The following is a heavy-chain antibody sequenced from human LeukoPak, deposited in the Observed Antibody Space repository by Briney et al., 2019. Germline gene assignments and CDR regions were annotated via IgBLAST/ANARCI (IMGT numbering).Heavy chain of an antibody. CDR2: IYYRGNT. CDR3: TRDREHGTQDS. J-gene: IGHJ4*02. V-gene: IGHV4-39*07. D-gene: IGHD1-26*01. Sequence: SETXXLTCTXSXGXXTXYXXGXXRQPPGKXLEWIGSIYYRGNTFYNPSLRNRVSISIDTSKGRFSLNPNSVTAADTAVYFCTRDREHGTQDSWGQGTLVTVS. CDR1: XGXXTXYX.